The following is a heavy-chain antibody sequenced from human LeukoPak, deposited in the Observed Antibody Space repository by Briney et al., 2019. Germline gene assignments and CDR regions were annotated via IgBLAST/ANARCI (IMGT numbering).Heavy chain of an antibody. CDR1: GGSFSGYY. D-gene: IGHD6-19*01. J-gene: IGHJ6*02. CDR3: ASGSSGWYRGYYYYGMDV. CDR2: INHSGST. V-gene: IGHV4-34*01. Sequence: SETLSLTCAVYGGSFSGYYWSWIRQPPGKGLEWIGEINHSGSTNYNPSLKSRVTISVDTSKNQFSLRLSSVTAADTAVYYCASGSSGWYRGYYYYGMDVWGRGTTVTVSS.